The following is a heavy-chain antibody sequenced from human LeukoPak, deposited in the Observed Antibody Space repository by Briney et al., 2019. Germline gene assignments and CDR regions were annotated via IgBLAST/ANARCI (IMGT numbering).Heavy chain of an antibody. CDR2: ISGSGGST. Sequence: GGSLRLYCAASGFTFSSYAMSWVRQAPGKGLEWLSAISGSGGSTYYADSVKGRFTISRDNSKNTLYLQMNSLRAEDTAVYYCAKDLEQLVRGYFDYWGQGTLVTVSS. CDR1: GFTFSSYA. D-gene: IGHD6-6*01. CDR3: AKDLEQLVRGYFDY. J-gene: IGHJ4*02. V-gene: IGHV3-23*01.